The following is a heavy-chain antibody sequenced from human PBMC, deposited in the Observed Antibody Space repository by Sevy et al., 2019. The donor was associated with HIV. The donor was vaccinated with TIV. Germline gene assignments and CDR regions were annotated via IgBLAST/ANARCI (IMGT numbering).Heavy chain of an antibody. Sequence: SETLSLTCTVSGGSINNYYWSWIRQPPGMGLEWIGYIYYSGNTNYNPSLKSRVTISVDTSKNQFSLKLSSVTAADTAVYYCARESIAAAGDFDYWGQRTLVTVSS. CDR3: ARESIAAAGDFDY. J-gene: IGHJ4*02. CDR1: GGSINNYY. D-gene: IGHD6-13*01. V-gene: IGHV4-59*01. CDR2: IYYSGNT.